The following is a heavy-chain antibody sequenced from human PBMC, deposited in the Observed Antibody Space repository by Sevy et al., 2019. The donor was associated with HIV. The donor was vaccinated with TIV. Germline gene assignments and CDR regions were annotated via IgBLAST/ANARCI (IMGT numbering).Heavy chain of an antibody. D-gene: IGHD5-18*01. CDR1: GFTFSAYG. CDR3: AKAEVEEIQPSGH. J-gene: IGHJ4*02. V-gene: IGHV3-33*06. Sequence: GGSLRLSCAVSGFTFSAYGMHWVRQAPGRGLEWVAVIWYDGSISYYADSVRGRFIISRDNSKNTVYLQMNSLRVEDTAVYYCAKAEVEEIQPSGHWGQGTLVTVSS. CDR2: IWYDGSIS.